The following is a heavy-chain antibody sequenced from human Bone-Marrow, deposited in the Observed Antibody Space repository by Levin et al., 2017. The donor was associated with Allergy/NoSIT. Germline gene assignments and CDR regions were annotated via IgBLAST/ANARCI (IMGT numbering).Heavy chain of an antibody. CDR3: TTERSGSDYLPISFFLDN. CDR1: GFTFNNAW. V-gene: IGHV3-15*01. D-gene: IGHD3-3*01. J-gene: IGHJ4*02. CDR2: IKSKTDGETT. Sequence: PGGSLRLSCAASGFTFNNAWMSWVRQAPGKGLEWVGRIKSKTDGETTDYASPAKVRFTISRDDSKDTLYLQMNSLKTDDTAVYYCTTERSGSDYLPISFFLDNWGQGTLLTVSS.